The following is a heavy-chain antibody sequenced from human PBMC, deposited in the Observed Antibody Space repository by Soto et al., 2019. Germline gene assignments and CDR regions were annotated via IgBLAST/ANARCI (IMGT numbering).Heavy chain of an antibody. J-gene: IGHJ4*02. Sequence: SETLSLTCTVSGGSISSYYWSWIRQPPGKGLEWIGYIYYSGSTNYNPSLKSRVTISVDTSKNQFSLKLSSVTAADTAVYYCATERGTGPYYFDYWGQGTLVTVSS. V-gene: IGHV4-59*01. D-gene: IGHD3-10*01. CDR1: GGSISSYY. CDR2: IYYSGST. CDR3: ATERGTGPYYFDY.